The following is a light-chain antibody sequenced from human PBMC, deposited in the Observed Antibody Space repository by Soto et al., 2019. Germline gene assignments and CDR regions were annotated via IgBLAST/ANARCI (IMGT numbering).Light chain of an antibody. V-gene: IGLV2-11*01. Sequence: QSALTQPRPVSGSPGQSVTISCTETSRDVGGYNYVSWYQQHPGKAPKLMIYDVSKRPSGVPDRFSGSKSGNTASLTISGLQAEDEADYYCCSYAGSTRVFGGGTKLTVL. J-gene: IGLJ2*01. CDR3: CSYAGSTRV. CDR2: DVS. CDR1: SRDVGGYNY.